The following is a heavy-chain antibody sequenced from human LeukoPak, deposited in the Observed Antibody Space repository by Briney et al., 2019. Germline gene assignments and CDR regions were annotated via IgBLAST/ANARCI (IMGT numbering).Heavy chain of an antibody. Sequence: GASVKVSCKASGYTFTGYYMHWVRQAPGQGLEWMGWINPNSGGTNYAQKFQGRVTMTRDTSISTAYMEVSRLRSDDTAVYYCARSRYGSGSYCFGYWGQGTLVTVSS. J-gene: IGHJ4*02. CDR3: ARSRYGSGSYCFGY. V-gene: IGHV1-2*02. CDR1: GYTFTGYY. CDR2: INPNSGGT. D-gene: IGHD3-10*01.